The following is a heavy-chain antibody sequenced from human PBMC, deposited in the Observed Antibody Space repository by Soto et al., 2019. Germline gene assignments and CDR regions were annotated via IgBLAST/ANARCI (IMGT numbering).Heavy chain of an antibody. CDR2: ISGSGDST. Sequence: HPGGSLRLACTTSGFTFSNYAMAWVRQAPGKGLEWVSAISGSGDSTYYADSVRGRFTISRDNSKNTLYLQMNSLRAEDTAVYYCAKYPNPGYFYSGMDVWGQGTTVTVSS. J-gene: IGHJ6*02. V-gene: IGHV3-23*01. CDR3: AKYPNPGYFYSGMDV. CDR1: GFTFSNYA.